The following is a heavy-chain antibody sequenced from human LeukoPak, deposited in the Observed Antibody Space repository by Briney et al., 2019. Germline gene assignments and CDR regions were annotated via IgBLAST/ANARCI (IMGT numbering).Heavy chain of an antibody. CDR2: IRNKANGGTA. J-gene: IGHJ4*02. D-gene: IGHD6-19*01. CDR1: GFTFSDYA. CDR3: SRTYSTGWLGINDY. Sequence: GGSLRLSCTASGFTFSDYAMTWVREAPGKGLEWVGFIRNKANGGTADYAASVKGRFTISRDDSKTIAYLQMNSLKTEDTAVYFCSRTYSTGWLGINDYWGQGTLVTVSS. V-gene: IGHV3-49*04.